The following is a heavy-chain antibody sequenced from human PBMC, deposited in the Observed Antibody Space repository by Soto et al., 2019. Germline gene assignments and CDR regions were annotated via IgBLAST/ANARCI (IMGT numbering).Heavy chain of an antibody. CDR1: GFTFSSYA. J-gene: IGHJ6*02. CDR2: ISYDGSNK. D-gene: IGHD6-13*01. V-gene: IGHV3-30-3*01. Sequence: SLRLSCAASGFTFSSYAMHWVRQAPGKGLEWVAVISYDGSNKYYADSVKGRFTISRDNSKNTLYLQMNSLRAEDTAVYYCARDLYLSASSSWYYYYYYYYGMDVWGQGTTVTVSS. CDR3: ARDLYLSASSSWYYYYYYYYGMDV.